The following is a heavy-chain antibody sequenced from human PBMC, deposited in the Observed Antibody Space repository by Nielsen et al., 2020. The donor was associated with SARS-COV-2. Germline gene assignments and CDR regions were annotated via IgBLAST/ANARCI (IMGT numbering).Heavy chain of an antibody. Sequence: AGSLRLSCAASGFTFRSYDMHWVRQAPGKGLEWVAKIKQDGSEKYYVDSVKGRFTISRDNAKNSLYMQMNSLRAEDTAVYYCARDSQWLVTGYYYYGMDVWGQGTTVTVSS. V-gene: IGHV3-7*03. CDR2: IKQDGSEK. J-gene: IGHJ6*02. D-gene: IGHD6-19*01. CDR3: ARDSQWLVTGYYYYGMDV. CDR1: GFTFRSYD.